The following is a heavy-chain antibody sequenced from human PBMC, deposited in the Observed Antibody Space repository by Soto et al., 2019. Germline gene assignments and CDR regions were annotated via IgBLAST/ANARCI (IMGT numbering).Heavy chain of an antibody. V-gene: IGHV3-74*01. Sequence: EVQLVESGGGLVQPVGSLRLSCAASGFTFSSYWMHWVRQAPGKGLVWVSRINSDGSSTSYADSVKGRFTISRDNAKNTLYLQMNSLRAEDTAVYYCARLLYSWNFARDPWGQGTLVTVSS. CDR3: ARLLYSWNFARDP. CDR1: GFTFSSYW. D-gene: IGHD1-7*01. CDR2: INSDGSST. J-gene: IGHJ5*02.